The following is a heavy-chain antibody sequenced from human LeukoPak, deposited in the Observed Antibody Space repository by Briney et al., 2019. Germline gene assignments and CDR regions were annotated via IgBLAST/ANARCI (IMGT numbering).Heavy chain of an antibody. CDR1: GGSISSGGYY. CDR2: IYYSGST. J-gene: IGHJ3*02. V-gene: IGHV4-31*03. D-gene: IGHD6-13*01. Sequence: SETLSLTCTVSGGSISSGGYYWSWIRQHPGKGPEWIGYIYYSGSTYYNPSLKSRVTISVDTSKNQFSLELSSVTAADTAVYYCARGLRAAAALDAFDIWGQGTMVTVSS. CDR3: ARGLRAAAALDAFDI.